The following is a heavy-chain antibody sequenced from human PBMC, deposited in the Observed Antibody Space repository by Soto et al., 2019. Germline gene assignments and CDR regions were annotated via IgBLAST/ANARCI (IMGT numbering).Heavy chain of an antibody. J-gene: IGHJ5*02. CDR1: GGSISSGDYY. V-gene: IGHV4-30-4*01. CDR2: IYYSGST. Sequence: SETLSLTCTVSGGSISSGDYYWSWIRQPPGKGLEWIGYIYYSGSTYYNPSLKSRVTISVDTSKNQFSLKLSSVTAADTAVYYCARRPVVVAATLSWFDPWGQGTLVTVSS. D-gene: IGHD2-15*01. CDR3: ARRPVVVAATLSWFDP.